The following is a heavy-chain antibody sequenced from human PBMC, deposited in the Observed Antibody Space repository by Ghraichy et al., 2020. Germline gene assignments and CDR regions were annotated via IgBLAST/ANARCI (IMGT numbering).Heavy chain of an antibody. V-gene: IGHV4-34*01. CDR3: AREPRIAVADTPNYGMDV. CDR2: INHSGST. D-gene: IGHD6-19*01. J-gene: IGHJ6*02. Sequence: SETLSLTCAVYGGSFSGYYWSWIRQPPGKGLEWIGEINHSGSTNYNPSLKSRVTISVDTSKNQFSLKLSSVTAADTAVYYCAREPRIAVADTPNYGMDVWGQGTTVTVSS. CDR1: GGSFSGYY.